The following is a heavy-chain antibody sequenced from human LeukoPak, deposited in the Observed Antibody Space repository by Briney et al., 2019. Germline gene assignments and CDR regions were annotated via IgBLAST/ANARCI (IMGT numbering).Heavy chain of an antibody. CDR2: IDHSGNT. CDR3: ARWDYVGAFDI. CDR1: GYSISSGYY. D-gene: IGHD4-17*01. V-gene: IGHV4-38-2*02. Sequence: SGTLSLTCTVSGYSISSGYYWGWIRQPPGKGLEWIGSIDHSGNTYYNPSLKSRFTISVDTSKNQFSLKLSSVTASDTAVYYCARWDYVGAFDIWGQGTMVTVSS. J-gene: IGHJ3*02.